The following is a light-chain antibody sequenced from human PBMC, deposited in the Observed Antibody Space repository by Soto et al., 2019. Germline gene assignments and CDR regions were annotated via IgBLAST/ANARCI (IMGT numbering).Light chain of an antibody. J-gene: IGLJ3*02. CDR1: SSDVGGYNY. CDR3: SSYTRSSTRV. CDR2: EVS. V-gene: IGLV2-14*01. Sequence: QSALTQPASVSGSPGQSITISCTGTSSDVGGYNYVSWYQQHPGKAPKLMIYEVSNRPSGVSNRFSGSKSGNTASLTISGSQAEDEADYYCSSYTRSSTRVFGGGTKLTVL.